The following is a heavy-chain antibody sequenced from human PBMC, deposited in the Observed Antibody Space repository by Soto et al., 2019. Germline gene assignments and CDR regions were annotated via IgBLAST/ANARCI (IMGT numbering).Heavy chain of an antibody. CDR1: GFTFSSYS. Sequence: SLLLSCAASGFTFSSYSMNWVRQAPGKGLEWVSYISSSSSTIYYADSVKGRFTISRDNAKNSLYLQMNSLRDEDTAVYYCARDRCGGSCYSLGWFDPWGQGTLVTVSS. V-gene: IGHV3-48*02. J-gene: IGHJ5*02. CDR3: ARDRCGGSCYSLGWFDP. D-gene: IGHD2-15*01. CDR2: ISSSSSTI.